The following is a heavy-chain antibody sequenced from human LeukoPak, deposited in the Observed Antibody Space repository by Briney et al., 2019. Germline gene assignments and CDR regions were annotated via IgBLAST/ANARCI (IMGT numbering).Heavy chain of an antibody. Sequence: NPGGSLRLSCATSGFTFSSYSMNWVRQAPGKGLEWVSYISGSSSYIYYADSVKGRFTISRDNSENTLYLQMNSLRAEDTAVYYCAKAGVYGSGTLSWFDPWGQGTLVTVSS. CDR2: ISGSSSYI. D-gene: IGHD3-10*01. V-gene: IGHV3-21*01. CDR1: GFTFSSYS. J-gene: IGHJ5*02. CDR3: AKAGVYGSGTLSWFDP.